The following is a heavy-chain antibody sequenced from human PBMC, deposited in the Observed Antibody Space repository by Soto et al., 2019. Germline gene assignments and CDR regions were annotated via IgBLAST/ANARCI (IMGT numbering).Heavy chain of an antibody. V-gene: IGHV1-58*02. CDR2: IVVGSGNT. J-gene: IGHJ3*02. CDR3: AAGVTYDGNFDI. CDR1: GFTFTSSA. D-gene: IGHD5-12*01. Sequence: QMQLVQSGPEVKKPGTSVKVSCKASGFTFTSSAMQWVRQARGQRLEWIGWIVVGSGNTNYAQKFQERVSITRDMSTRRAYMELSSLRSEDTAVSYCAAGVTYDGNFDIWGQGTMVTVSS.